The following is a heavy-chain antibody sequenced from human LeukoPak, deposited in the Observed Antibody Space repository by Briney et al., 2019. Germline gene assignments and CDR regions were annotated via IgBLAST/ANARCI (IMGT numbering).Heavy chain of an antibody. V-gene: IGHV3-7*01. J-gene: IGHJ6*03. Sequence: RGSLRLSCAASGFTFSSYRMNWVRQAPGKGLEWVANIKQDGSEKYYVDSVKGRFSISRDNAKKKLYLQMNSLRAEDTAVYYCARGVGSSLGYYYYYMDVWGKGTTVTISS. D-gene: IGHD6-13*01. CDR1: GFTFSSYR. CDR2: IKQDGSEK. CDR3: ARGVGSSLGYYYYYMDV.